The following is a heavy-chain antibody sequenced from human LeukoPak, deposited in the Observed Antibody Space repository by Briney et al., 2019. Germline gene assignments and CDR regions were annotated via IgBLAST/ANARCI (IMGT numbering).Heavy chain of an antibody. CDR1: GYTFTGHY. CDR3: ARNSDSQSFDP. J-gene: IGHJ5*02. V-gene: IGHV1-2*02. D-gene: IGHD1-7*01. Sequence: ASVKVSCKASGYTFTGHYIQWVRPAPRQGLEWMGWINPDSGATEYAQKFQGRVTLTRETSITTAYMELRRLRSDDTAVYYCARNSDSQSFDPWGQGTLDTVSS. CDR2: INPDSGAT.